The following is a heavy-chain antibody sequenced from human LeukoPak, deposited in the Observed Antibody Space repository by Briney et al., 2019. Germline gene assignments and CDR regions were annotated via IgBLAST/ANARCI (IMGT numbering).Heavy chain of an antibody. Sequence: KPSETLSLTCAVYGGSFSGYYWSWIRQPPGKGLEWIGEINHSGSTNYNPSLKSRVTISVDTSKNQFSLKLSSVTAADTAVYYCARDGRDGSPDYWGQGTLVTVSS. CDR1: GGSFSGYY. CDR3: ARDGRDGSPDY. D-gene: IGHD5-24*01. CDR2: INHSGST. J-gene: IGHJ4*02. V-gene: IGHV4-34*01.